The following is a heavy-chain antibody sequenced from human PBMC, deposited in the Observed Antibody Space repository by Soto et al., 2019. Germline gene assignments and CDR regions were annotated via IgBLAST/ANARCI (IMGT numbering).Heavy chain of an antibody. J-gene: IGHJ6*02. D-gene: IGHD2-15*01. CDR2: INPSGGST. CDR3: AREGYCSGGSCYGGGFYYYYGMDV. Sequence: ASVKVSCKASGYTFTSYYMHWVRQAPGQGLEWMGIINPSGGSTSYAQKLQGRVTMTRDTSTSTVYMELSSLRSEDTAVYYCAREGYCSGGSCYGGGFYYYYGMDVWGQGTTVTVSS. CDR1: GYTFTSYY. V-gene: IGHV1-46*01.